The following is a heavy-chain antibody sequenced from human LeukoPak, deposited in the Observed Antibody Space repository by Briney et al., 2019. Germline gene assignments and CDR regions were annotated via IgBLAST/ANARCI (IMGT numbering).Heavy chain of an antibody. Sequence: GGSLRFSCAASGFTFSSYSMNWVRQAPGKGLEWVSSISTSSSYIYYADSVKGRFTISRDNAKNSLYLQMNSLRAEDTAVYYCARFATYGSGTYAFDYWGQGTLVTVSS. CDR1: GFTFSSYS. J-gene: IGHJ4*02. CDR3: ARFATYGSGTYAFDY. D-gene: IGHD3-10*01. CDR2: ISTSSSYI. V-gene: IGHV3-21*01.